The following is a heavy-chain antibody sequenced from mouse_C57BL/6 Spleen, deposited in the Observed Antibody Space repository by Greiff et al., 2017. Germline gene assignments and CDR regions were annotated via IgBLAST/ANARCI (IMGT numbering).Heavy chain of an antibody. Sequence: EVQLVESGPGLVKPSQSLSLTCSVTGYSITSGYYWNWIRQFPGNKLEWMGYISYDGINNYNPSLKNRISITRDTPKNQFCLKLNSVTTEDTATYYCARQTDSSYGYYAMDYWGQGTSVTVSS. D-gene: IGHD1-1*01. CDR1: GYSITSGYY. CDR2: ISYDGIN. CDR3: ARQTDSSYGYYAMDY. J-gene: IGHJ4*01. V-gene: IGHV3-6*01.